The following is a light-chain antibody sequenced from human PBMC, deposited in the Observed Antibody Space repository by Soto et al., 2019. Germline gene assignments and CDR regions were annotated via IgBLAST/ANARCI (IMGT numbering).Light chain of an antibody. CDR3: QQYGGSTT. CDR1: QSVSSSY. Sequence: EIVLTQSPGTLSLSPGERATLSCRASQSVSSSYLAWYQQKPGQAPRLLIYGASSRATGIPDRFSGSGSGTAFTLTISRLEPEDFAVYYCQQYGGSTTFGPGTKVDIK. CDR2: GAS. J-gene: IGKJ3*01. V-gene: IGKV3-20*01.